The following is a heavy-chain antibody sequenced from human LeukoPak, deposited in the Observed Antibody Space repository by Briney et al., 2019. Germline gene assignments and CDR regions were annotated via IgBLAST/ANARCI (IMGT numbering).Heavy chain of an antibody. D-gene: IGHD2-15*01. J-gene: IGHJ6*02. CDR2: ISSSSSYT. CDR3: ARERYCSGGSCYATRYYGMDV. Sequence: GGSLRLSCAASGFTFSDYYMIWIRQAPGKGLEWVSYISSSSSYTNYADSVKGRFTISRDNAKNSLYLQMNSLRAEDTAVYYCARERYCSGGSCYATRYYGMDVWGQGTTVTVSS. CDR1: GFTFSDYY. V-gene: IGHV3-11*05.